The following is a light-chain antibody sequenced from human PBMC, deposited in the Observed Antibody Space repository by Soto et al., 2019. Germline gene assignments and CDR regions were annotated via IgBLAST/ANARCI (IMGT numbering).Light chain of an antibody. CDR1: ESISTW. Sequence: GNRDTITCRASESISTWLAWYQQKPGKAPKLLIYGASSLESGVPPRFSGDGSGTEFTLTISSLQRDDFGIYYCQQYSRLWSFGQGTKVDIK. J-gene: IGKJ1*01. V-gene: IGKV1-5*03. CDR3: QQYSRLWS. CDR2: GAS.